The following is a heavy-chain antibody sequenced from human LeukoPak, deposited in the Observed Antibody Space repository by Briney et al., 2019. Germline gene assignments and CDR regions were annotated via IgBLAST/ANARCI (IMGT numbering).Heavy chain of an antibody. V-gene: IGHV4-59*08. Sequence: PSETLSLTCTVSGGSISSYYWSWIRQPPGKGLEWIGYIYSSGSTSYKSSLKSRVTISVDTSKNQFSLKLSSVTAADTAVYYCARNEFGRDYWGQGTLVTVSS. D-gene: IGHD1-1*01. J-gene: IGHJ4*02. CDR3: ARNEFGRDY. CDR1: GGSISSYY. CDR2: IYSSGST.